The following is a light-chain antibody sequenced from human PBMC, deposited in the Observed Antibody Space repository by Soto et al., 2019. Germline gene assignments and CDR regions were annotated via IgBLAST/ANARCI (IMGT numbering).Light chain of an antibody. Sequence: AIRMTQSPSSFSASPGDRVTITCRASQGISSYLAWYQQHPGKAPKLLIYAASTLQSGVPSRFSGSGSGTDVTLTISCLQSEEFATYYCQQYYSYPPWTVGQGTKVEIK. CDR1: QGISSY. V-gene: IGKV1-8*01. CDR3: QQYYSYPPWT. J-gene: IGKJ1*01. CDR2: AAS.